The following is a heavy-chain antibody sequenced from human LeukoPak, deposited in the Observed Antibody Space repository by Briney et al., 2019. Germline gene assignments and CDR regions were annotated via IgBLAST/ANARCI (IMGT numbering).Heavy chain of an antibody. CDR2: ISWDGGST. D-gene: IGHD4-17*01. CDR1: GFTFDDYA. V-gene: IGHV3-43D*03. J-gene: IGHJ4*02. CDR3: AKLPHDYGDYGRGRHQRQFDY. Sequence: GGSLRLSCAASGFTFDDYAMHWVRQAPGKGLEWVSLISWDGGSTYYADSVKGRFTISRDNSKNSLYLQMNSLRAEDTALYYCAKLPHDYGDYGRGRHQRQFDYWGQGTLVTVSS.